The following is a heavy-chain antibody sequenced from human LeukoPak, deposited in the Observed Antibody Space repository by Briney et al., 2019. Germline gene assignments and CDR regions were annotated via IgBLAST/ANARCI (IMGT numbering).Heavy chain of an antibody. J-gene: IGHJ6*03. CDR2: MNPNSGNT. CDR3: ARGQEQLVLYYYYYMDV. D-gene: IGHD6-6*01. Sequence: ASVKVSCKASGYTFTSYDINWGRQATGQRPEWMGWMNPNSGNTGYAQKFQGRVTMTRNTSISTAYMELSSLRSEDTAVYYCARGQEQLVLYYYYYMDVWGKGTTVTVSS. CDR1: GYTFTSYD. V-gene: IGHV1-8*01.